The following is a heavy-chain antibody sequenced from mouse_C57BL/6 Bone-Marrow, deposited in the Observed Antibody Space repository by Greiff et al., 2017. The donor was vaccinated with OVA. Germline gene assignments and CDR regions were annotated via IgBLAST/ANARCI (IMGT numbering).Heavy chain of an antibody. CDR2: ISTYYGDA. CDR3: ARHGYGSSDGD. V-gene: IGHV1-67*01. D-gene: IGHD1-1*01. J-gene: IGHJ2*01. CDR1: GYSFTDYA. Sequence: QVQLKESGPELVRPGVSVKISCKGSGYSFTDYALHWVKQSHAKSLEWIGVISTYYGDASYNQKFKDKATMTGDKSSSTSYMELAILTSDDTAVDYCARHGYGSSDGDWGQGTTLTVSS.